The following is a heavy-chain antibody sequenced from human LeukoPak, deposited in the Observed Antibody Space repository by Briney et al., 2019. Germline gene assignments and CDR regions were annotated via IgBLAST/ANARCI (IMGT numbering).Heavy chain of an antibody. Sequence: GGSLRLSCAASGFTFSNAWMSWVRQAPGEGLEWVGRIKSNTDGGTTDYAAPVKGRFTISRDDSKNTLYVQMNSLKTEDTAVYYCTTGPYDYGSGTYYHWGQGTLVTVSS. CDR2: IKSNTDGGTT. J-gene: IGHJ4*02. CDR1: GFTFSNAW. V-gene: IGHV3-15*01. D-gene: IGHD3-10*01. CDR3: TTGPYDYGSGTYYH.